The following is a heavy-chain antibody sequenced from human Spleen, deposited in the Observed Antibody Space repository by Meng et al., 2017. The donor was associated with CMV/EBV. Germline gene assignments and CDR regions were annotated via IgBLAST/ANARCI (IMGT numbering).Heavy chain of an antibody. CDR1: GYNFPDHW. D-gene: IGHD3-16*01. V-gene: IGHV5-51*01. Sequence: GESLKISCKTSGYNFPDHWIGWVRQMPGKGLEWMGIIYPDDSDTRYSPALQGQVTISADKSISTAYLQWSSLKASDTAMYYCARVGVLAYAMRGAFDIWGQGTVVTVS. CDR2: IYPDDSDT. CDR3: ARVGVLAYAMRGAFDI. J-gene: IGHJ3*02.